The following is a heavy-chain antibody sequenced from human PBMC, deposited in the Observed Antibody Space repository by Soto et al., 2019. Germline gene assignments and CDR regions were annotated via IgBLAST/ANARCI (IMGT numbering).Heavy chain of an antibody. D-gene: IGHD4-17*01. CDR1: GGSISSYY. CDR3: ARGVYGDYVDY. Sequence: SETLSLTCTVSGGSISSYYWSWIRQPPGKGLEWIGYIYYSGSTNYNPSLKSRVTISVDTSKNQFSLKPSSVTAADTAVYYCARGVYGDYVDYWGQGTLVTVSS. CDR2: IYYSGST. J-gene: IGHJ4*02. V-gene: IGHV4-59*01.